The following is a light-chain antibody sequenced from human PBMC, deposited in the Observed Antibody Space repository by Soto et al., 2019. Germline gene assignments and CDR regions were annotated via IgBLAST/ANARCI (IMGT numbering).Light chain of an antibody. Sequence: DIQMTQSPSFLSASVGDRVTITCRASRTIAWYLNWYQQKPGKAPNLLIFDASRLQSGVPSRFSGSGSGTDFTLTISSLQPEDFATYYCQQSYSTPWTFGQGTKVDNK. CDR3: QQSYSTPWT. J-gene: IGKJ1*01. CDR2: DAS. V-gene: IGKV1-39*01. CDR1: RTIAWY.